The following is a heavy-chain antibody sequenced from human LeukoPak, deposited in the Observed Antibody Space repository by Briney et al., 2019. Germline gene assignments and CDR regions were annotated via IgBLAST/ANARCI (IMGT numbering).Heavy chain of an antibody. J-gene: IGHJ6*02. V-gene: IGHV3-30-3*01. CDR1: GFTFSSYA. Sequence: GGSLRLSCAASGFTFSSYAMHWVRQAPGKGLEWVAVISYDGSNKYYADSVKGRFTISRDNSKNTLYLQMNSLRAEDTAVYYCAKDKAGSSWYYYYYGMDVWGQGTTVTVSS. D-gene: IGHD6-13*01. CDR2: ISYDGSNK. CDR3: AKDKAGSSWYYYYYGMDV.